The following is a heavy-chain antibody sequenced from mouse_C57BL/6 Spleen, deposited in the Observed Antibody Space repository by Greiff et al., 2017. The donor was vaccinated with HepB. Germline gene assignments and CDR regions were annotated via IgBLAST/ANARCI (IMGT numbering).Heavy chain of an antibody. CDR1: GFSLTSYA. Sequence: VQVVESGPGLVAPSQSLSITCTVSGFSLTSYAISWVRQPPGKGLEWLGVIWTGGGTNYNSALKSRLSISKDNSKSQVFLKMNSLQTDDTARYYCARDYGSSYEEGYFDVWGTGTTVTVSS. CDR2: IWTGGGT. V-gene: IGHV2-9-1*01. J-gene: IGHJ1*03. D-gene: IGHD1-1*01. CDR3: ARDYGSSYEEGYFDV.